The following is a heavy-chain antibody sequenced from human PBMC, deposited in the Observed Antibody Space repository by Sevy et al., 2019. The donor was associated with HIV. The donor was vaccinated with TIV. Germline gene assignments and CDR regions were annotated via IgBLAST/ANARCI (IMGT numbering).Heavy chain of an antibody. V-gene: IGHV3-48*03. J-gene: IGHJ5*02. D-gene: IGHD3-22*01. CDR1: GFTFSSYE. CDR3: ARAEKYYYDSSGPRFDP. Sequence: GGSLRLSCAASGFTFSSYEMNWVRQAPGKGLEWVSYISSSGSTIYYADSVKGRFTISRDNAKNSLYLQMNSLRAEDTAVYYCARAEKYYYDSSGPRFDPWGQGTPVTVSS. CDR2: ISSSGSTI.